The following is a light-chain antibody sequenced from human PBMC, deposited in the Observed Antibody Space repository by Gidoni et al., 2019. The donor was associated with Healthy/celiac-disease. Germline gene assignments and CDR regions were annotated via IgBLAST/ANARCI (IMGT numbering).Light chain of an antibody. CDR3: QQRSNWPLYT. J-gene: IGKJ2*01. V-gene: IGKV3-11*01. CDR2: DAS. Sequence: EIVLTQSPATLSLSPGERATLSCRASQSVSSYLAWYQQKPGQAPRLLLYDASTRATGIPARFSGSGSWTDFTLTISSREPEDFAVYYCQQRSNWPLYTFGQGTKLEIK. CDR1: QSVSSY.